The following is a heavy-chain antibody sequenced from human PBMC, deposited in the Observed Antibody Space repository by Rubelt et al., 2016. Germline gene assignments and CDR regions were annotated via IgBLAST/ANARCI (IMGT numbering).Heavy chain of an antibody. J-gene: IGHJ4*02. D-gene: IGHD1-26*01. V-gene: IGHV5-51*01. CDR3: ARHLDSGSYGVDY. Sequence: IEWMGIIYPGDSDTRYSPSFQGQVTISADKSISTAYLQWSSLKASDTAMYYCARHLDSGSYGVDYWGQGTLVTVSS. CDR2: IYPGDSDT.